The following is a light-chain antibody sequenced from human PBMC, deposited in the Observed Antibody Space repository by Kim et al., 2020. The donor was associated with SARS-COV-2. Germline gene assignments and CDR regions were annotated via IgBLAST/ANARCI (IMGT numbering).Light chain of an antibody. CDR1: SRNIGSYDF. Sequence: GQSVTISCTGTSRNIGSYDFVSRYQHHPDKAPKLIIYEVNQRSSGVPDRFSGSKAGDTASLTVSGLQAGDEAYYFCGSYAGNSNIIFGGGTQLTVL. CDR2: EVN. J-gene: IGLJ2*01. CDR3: GSYAGNSNII. V-gene: IGLV2-8*01.